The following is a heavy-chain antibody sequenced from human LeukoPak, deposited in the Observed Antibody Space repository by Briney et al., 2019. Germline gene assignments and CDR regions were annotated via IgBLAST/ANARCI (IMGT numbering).Heavy chain of an antibody. CDR1: GGSFSGYY. D-gene: IGHD3-22*01. CDR3: ASAAGGDSSGPKYNWFDP. J-gene: IGHJ5*02. V-gene: IGHV4-34*01. Sequence: PETLSLTCAVYGGSFSGYYWSWIRQPPGKGLEWIGEINHSGSTNYNPSLKSRVTISVDTSKNQFSLKLSSVTAADTAVYYCASAAGGDSSGPKYNWFDPWGQGTLVTVSS. CDR2: INHSGST.